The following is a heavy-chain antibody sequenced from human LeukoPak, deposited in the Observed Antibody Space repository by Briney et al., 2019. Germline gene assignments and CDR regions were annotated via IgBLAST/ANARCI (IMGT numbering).Heavy chain of an antibody. CDR2: ISGSGGST. Sequence: GGSLRLSCAASGFTFSSYAMSWVRQAPGKGLEWVSAISGSGGSTYYADSVKGRFTISRDNSKNTLYLQMNSLRAEDTAVYYCASSGSSITILGVVPYGMDVWGQGTTVTVSS. D-gene: IGHD3-3*01. V-gene: IGHV3-23*01. CDR3: ASSGSSITILGVVPYGMDV. J-gene: IGHJ6*02. CDR1: GFTFSSYA.